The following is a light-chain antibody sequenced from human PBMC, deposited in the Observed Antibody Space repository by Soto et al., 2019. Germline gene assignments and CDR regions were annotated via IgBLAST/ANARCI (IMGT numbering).Light chain of an antibody. CDR3: QRYGASSFT. CDR2: ATS. J-gene: IGKJ2*01. Sequence: EIVLTQSPGTLSLSPGERATLSCRASQSVDGSYLSWYQHKPGQAPRLLIYATSSRATGIPDRFSGSGSGTDFTLTISRLEPEDFAVYYCQRYGASSFTFGQGTNLEIK. V-gene: IGKV3-20*01. CDR1: QSVDGSY.